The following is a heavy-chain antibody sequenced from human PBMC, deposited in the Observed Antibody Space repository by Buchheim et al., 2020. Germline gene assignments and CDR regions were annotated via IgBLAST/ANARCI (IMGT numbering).Heavy chain of an antibody. V-gene: IGHV4-30-4*01. Sequence: QVQLQESGPGLVKPSQTLSLTCTVSGGSISSGDYYWSWIRQPPGKGLEWIGYIYYSGSTYYNPSLKSRVTISVETSKQQVSLKLSSVTAADTAVYYWARVKDIVVVPAAIAFDYWGQGTL. D-gene: IGHD2-2*01. CDR2: IYYSGST. J-gene: IGHJ4*02. CDR3: ARVKDIVVVPAAIAFDY. CDR1: GGSISSGDYY.